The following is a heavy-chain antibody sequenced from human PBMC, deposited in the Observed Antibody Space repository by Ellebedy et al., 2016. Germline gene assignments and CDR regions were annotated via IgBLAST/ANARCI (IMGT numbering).Heavy chain of an antibody. CDR2: ISGDGDIT. Sequence: GGSLRLXXVASGFTFGNFFMTWVRQAPGGGLEWVSTISGDGDITFSADSVKGRFTISRDNSRDTLYLQMNSLRAEDTAVYYCYYGHYSASWGQGTLVTVSS. J-gene: IGHJ4*02. D-gene: IGHD4-17*01. CDR3: YYGHYSAS. V-gene: IGHV3-23*01. CDR1: GFTFGNFF.